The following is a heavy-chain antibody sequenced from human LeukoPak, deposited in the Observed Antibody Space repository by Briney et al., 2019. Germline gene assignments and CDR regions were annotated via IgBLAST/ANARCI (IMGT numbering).Heavy chain of an antibody. D-gene: IGHD3-9*01. CDR2: ITGGGGNT. Sequence: PGASLRLSCAASGFTFSNYAMSWVRQAPGKGLEWVSAITGGGGNTYYADSVKGRFTISRDNSKNTPYLQMNSLRDEDTAVYYCAKWGDFDVLTGYYVPDFWGQGTLVTVSS. J-gene: IGHJ4*02. CDR1: GFTFSNYA. CDR3: AKWGDFDVLTGYYVPDF. V-gene: IGHV3-23*01.